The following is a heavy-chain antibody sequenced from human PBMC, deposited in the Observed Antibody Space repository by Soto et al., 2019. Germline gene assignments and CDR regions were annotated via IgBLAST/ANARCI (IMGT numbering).Heavy chain of an antibody. J-gene: IGHJ6*02. CDR2: IIPIFGTA. Sequence: QVQLVQSGAEVKKPGSSVKVSCKASGGTFSSYAISWVRQAPGQGLEWMGGIIPIFGTANYAQKFQGRVTITADESTSPAYRELGSLRSEDTAVYYCARNGVVVVVAGTGYYYGMDVWGQGTTVTVSS. CDR3: ARNGVVVVVAGTGYYYGMDV. CDR1: GGTFSSYA. V-gene: IGHV1-69*01. D-gene: IGHD2-15*01.